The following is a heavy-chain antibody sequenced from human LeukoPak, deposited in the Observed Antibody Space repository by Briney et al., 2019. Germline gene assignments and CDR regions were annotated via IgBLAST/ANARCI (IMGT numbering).Heavy chain of an antibody. CDR1: GGSFSGYY. D-gene: IGHD3-10*01. V-gene: IGHV4-34*01. CDR3: ARRGRYGPKFDY. J-gene: IGHJ4*02. Sequence: SETLSLTCAVYGGSFSGYYWSWIRQPPGKGLEWIGEINHSGSTNYNPSLKSQVTISVDTSKNQFSLKLSSVTAADTAVYYCARRGRYGPKFDYWGQGTLVTVSS. CDR2: INHSGST.